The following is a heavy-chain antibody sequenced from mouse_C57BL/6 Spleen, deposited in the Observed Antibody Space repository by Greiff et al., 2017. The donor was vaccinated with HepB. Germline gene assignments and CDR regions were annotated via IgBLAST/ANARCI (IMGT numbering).Heavy chain of an antibody. CDR3: ARSPGEMDY. CDR1: GYTFTDYY. J-gene: IGHJ4*01. V-gene: IGHV1-26*01. Sequence: EVQLQQSGPELVKPGASVKISCKASGYTFTDYYMNWVKQSHGKSLEWIGDINPNNGGTSYNQKFKGKATLTVDKSSSTAYMELRSLTSEDSAVYYCARSPGEMDYWGQGTSVTVSS. D-gene: IGHD2-13*01. CDR2: INPNNGGT.